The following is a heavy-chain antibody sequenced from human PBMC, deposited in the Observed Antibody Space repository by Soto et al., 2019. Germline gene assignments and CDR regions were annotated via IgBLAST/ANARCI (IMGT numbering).Heavy chain of an antibody. CDR2: ISSSSSYI. J-gene: IGHJ4*02. CDR3: AREAPPRMGIAVAGTFFGY. V-gene: IGHV3-21*01. Sequence: PGGSLRLSCAASGFTFSSYSMNWVRQAPGKGLEWVSSISSSSSYIYYADSVKGRFTISRDNAKNSLYLQMNSLRAEDTAVYYCAREAPPRMGIAVAGTFFGYWGQGTLVTVSS. CDR1: GFTFSSYS. D-gene: IGHD6-19*01.